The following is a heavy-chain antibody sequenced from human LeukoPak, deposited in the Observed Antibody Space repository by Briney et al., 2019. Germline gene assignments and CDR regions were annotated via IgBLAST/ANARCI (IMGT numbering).Heavy chain of an antibody. J-gene: IGHJ4*02. Sequence: GGSLRLSCAASGFTFSDYWMSWVRQAPGKGLEWVAIIKEDGSQKYYMDSVKGRFTLSRDNTKNSLTLQLNSLRAEDTALYYCVRDCYGSGSYYSYFDYWGQGTLVTVSS. D-gene: IGHD3-10*01. V-gene: IGHV3-7*01. CDR1: GFTFSDYW. CDR3: VRDCYGSGSYYSYFDY. CDR2: IKEDGSQK.